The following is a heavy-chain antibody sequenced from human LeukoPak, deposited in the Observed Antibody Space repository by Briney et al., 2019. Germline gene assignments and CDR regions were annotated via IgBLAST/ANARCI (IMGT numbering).Heavy chain of an antibody. Sequence: PSETLSLTCTVSGGSMNNYYWSWIRQTAGKGLEWIGRIYTSGTTSYNPSLKSRVTMSVDTSKNQFSLKLSSVTAADTAVYYCASFVVVRGVHVAFDIWGQGTMVTVSS. J-gene: IGHJ3*02. V-gene: IGHV4-4*07. CDR3: ASFVVVRGVHVAFDI. D-gene: IGHD3-10*01. CDR1: GGSMNNYY. CDR2: IYTSGTT.